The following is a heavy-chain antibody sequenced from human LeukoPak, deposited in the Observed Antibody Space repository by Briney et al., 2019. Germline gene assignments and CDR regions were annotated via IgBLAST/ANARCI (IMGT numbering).Heavy chain of an antibody. D-gene: IGHD2-15*01. Sequence: GGSLRLSCTASGFTFGDYAMSWFRQAPGKGLEWVGFIRSKAYGGTTEYAASVKGRFTISRDDSKSIAYLQMNSLKTEDTAVYYCTRDRPLGLGYCSGGSCPRFDYWGQGTLVTVSS. CDR1: GFTFGDYA. V-gene: IGHV3-49*03. CDR3: TRDRPLGLGYCSGGSCPRFDY. J-gene: IGHJ4*02. CDR2: IRSKAYGGTT.